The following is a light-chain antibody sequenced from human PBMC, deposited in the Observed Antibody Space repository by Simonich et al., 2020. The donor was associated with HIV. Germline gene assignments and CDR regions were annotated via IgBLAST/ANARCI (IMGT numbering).Light chain of an antibody. CDR1: QSVLYSSNNKNY. Sequence: DIVMTQSPDSLAVSLGERATINCKSSQSVLYSSNNKNYLAWYQQKPGQPPKLLIYWASTRESGVPDRFSGSGSGTEFTLTISSIHSEDFAVYYCQQYNTWVSITFGQGTRLEMK. V-gene: IGKV4-1*01. J-gene: IGKJ5*01. CDR3: QQYNTWVSIT. CDR2: WAS.